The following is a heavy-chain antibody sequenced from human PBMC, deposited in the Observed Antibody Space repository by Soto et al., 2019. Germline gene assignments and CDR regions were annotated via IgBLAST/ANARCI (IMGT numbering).Heavy chain of an antibody. Sequence: QLQLRESGPGLVKPSETLSLTCTVSGDSVTDGTYYWGWIRQPPGKALEWIGYFDNSGASYYSSSLKSRVTISVDTSKNKFSLSLNSVTAADTAVYFCTRSGTGLSWYFDFWGRGTLVTVSS. D-gene: IGHD3-10*01. CDR3: TRSGTGLSWYFDF. CDR1: GDSVTDGTYY. CDR2: FDNSGAS. J-gene: IGHJ2*01. V-gene: IGHV4-39*01.